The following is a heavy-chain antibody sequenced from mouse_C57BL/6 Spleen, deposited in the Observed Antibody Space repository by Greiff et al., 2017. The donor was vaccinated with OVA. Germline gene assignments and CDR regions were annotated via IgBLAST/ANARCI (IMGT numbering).Heavy chain of an antibody. CDR1: GFTFSSYG. V-gene: IGHV5-6*01. Sequence: EVMLVESGGDLVKPGGSLKLSCAASGFTFSSYGMSWVRQTPDKRLEWVATISSGGSYTYYPDSVKGRFTISRDNAKNTLYLQMSSLKSEDTAMYYCARHRANFFAYWGQGTLVTVSA. J-gene: IGHJ3*01. D-gene: IGHD4-1*01. CDR2: ISSGGSYT. CDR3: ARHRANFFAY.